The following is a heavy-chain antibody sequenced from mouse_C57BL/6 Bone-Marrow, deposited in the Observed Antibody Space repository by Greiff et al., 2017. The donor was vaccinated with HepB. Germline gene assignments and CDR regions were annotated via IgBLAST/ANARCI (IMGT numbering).Heavy chain of an antibody. CDR2: IDPEDGDT. D-gene: IGHD1-1*01. V-gene: IGHV14-1*01. CDR1: GFNIKDYY. Sequence: EVQLQQSGAELVRPGASVKLSCTASGFNIKDYYMHWVKQRPEQGLEWIGRIDPEDGDTEYAPKFQGKATMTADPSSNTAYLQLSSLTSEDTAVYYCTTVYGSSPAWFAYWGQGTLVTVSA. CDR3: TTVYGSSPAWFAY. J-gene: IGHJ3*01.